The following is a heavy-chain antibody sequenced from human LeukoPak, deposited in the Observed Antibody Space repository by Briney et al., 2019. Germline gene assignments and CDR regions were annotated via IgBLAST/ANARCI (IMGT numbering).Heavy chain of an antibody. Sequence: PGGSLRLSCVASEFTLNNYGVNWVRQAPGKGLEWVSYMSDSGSTIYYADSVKGRFTISRDNAKNSLSLQMNGLSHEDTAVYFCARLHRGMDVWGQGTTVTVSS. J-gene: IGHJ6*02. CDR2: MSDSGSTI. V-gene: IGHV3-48*02. CDR3: ARLHRGMDV. CDR1: EFTLNNYG.